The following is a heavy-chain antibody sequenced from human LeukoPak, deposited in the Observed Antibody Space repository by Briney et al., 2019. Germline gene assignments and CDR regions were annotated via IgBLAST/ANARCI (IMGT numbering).Heavy chain of an antibody. J-gene: IGHJ4*02. V-gene: IGHV3-9*03. CDR1: GFSFDDYA. CDR3: AKGSSYYYDDSGYNYFDS. Sequence: GGSQRLSCAASGFSFDDYAMHWLRQAPGKGLEWVSGISWNSGSLGYADSVKGRFTISRDNAKNSLYLQVNSLRAEDMGLYYCAKGSSYYYDDSGYNYFDSWGQGTLVTVSS. D-gene: IGHD3-22*01. CDR2: ISWNSGSL.